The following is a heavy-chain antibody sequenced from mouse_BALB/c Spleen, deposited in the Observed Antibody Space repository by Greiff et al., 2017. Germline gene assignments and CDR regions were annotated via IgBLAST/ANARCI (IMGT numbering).Heavy chain of an antibody. Sequence: QVQLQQSGAELMKPGASVKISCKATGYTFSSYWIEWVKQRPGHGLEWIGEILPGSGSTNYNEKFKGKATFTADTSSNTAYMQLSSLTSEDSAVYYCAKRGVRRSYWGQGTLVTVSA. J-gene: IGHJ3*01. CDR3: AKRGVRRSY. CDR2: ILPGSGST. D-gene: IGHD2-14*01. V-gene: IGHV1-9*01. CDR1: GYTFSSYW.